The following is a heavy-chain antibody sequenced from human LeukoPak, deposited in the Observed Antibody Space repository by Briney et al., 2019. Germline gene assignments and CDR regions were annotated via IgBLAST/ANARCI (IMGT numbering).Heavy chain of an antibody. D-gene: IGHD4-17*01. J-gene: IGHJ4*02. Sequence: GGSLRLSCAASGFTFTNYALSWVRQAPEKGLEWVSTISGTGGRTYYADSLRGRVTISRDNSKNTLYLRMSSLRAGDTAIYYCAKGLSAYGDYGIDHWGQGTLVTVSS. CDR3: AKGLSAYGDYGIDH. V-gene: IGHV3-23*01. CDR1: GFTFTNYA. CDR2: ISGTGGRT.